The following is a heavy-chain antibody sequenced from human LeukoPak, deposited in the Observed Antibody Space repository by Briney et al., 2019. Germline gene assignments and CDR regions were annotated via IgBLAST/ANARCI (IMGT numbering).Heavy chain of an antibody. CDR3: ARDGIAARVGNDY. Sequence: GGSLRLSCAASGFTFSNYWMTWVRQAPGKGLEWVSYISSSGSTIYYADSVKGRFTISRDNAKNSLYLQMNSLRAEDTAVYYCARDGIAARVGNDYWGQGTLVTVSS. V-gene: IGHV3-11*01. CDR1: GFTFSNYW. J-gene: IGHJ4*02. D-gene: IGHD6-6*01. CDR2: ISSSGSTI.